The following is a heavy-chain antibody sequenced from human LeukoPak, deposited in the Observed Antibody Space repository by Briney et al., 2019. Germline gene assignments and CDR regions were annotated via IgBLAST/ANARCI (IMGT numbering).Heavy chain of an antibody. CDR2: IHTSGSTSGST. V-gene: IGHV4-4*07. J-gene: IGHJ6*03. CDR1: GVSISSYY. CDR3: ARGPIALYYYMDV. D-gene: IGHD2/OR15-2a*01. Sequence: SETLSLTCTVSGVSISSYYWSWIRQPAGKGLEWIGRIHTSGSTSGSTNYNPSLKSRVTMSVDTSKNQFSLKLSSVTAADTAVYYCARGPIALYYYMDVWGKGTTVTVSS.